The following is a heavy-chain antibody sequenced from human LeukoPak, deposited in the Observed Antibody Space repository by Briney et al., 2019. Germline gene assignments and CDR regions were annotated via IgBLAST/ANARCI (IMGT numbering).Heavy chain of an antibody. D-gene: IGHD3-16*01. V-gene: IGHV1-2*02. Sequence: ASVKVSCKASGYTFTSYYMHWVRQAPGQGLEWMGWINPNSGGTNYAQKFQGRVTMTRDTSISTAYMELSRLRSDDTAVYYCARDKKGEYYFDYWGQGTLVTVSS. J-gene: IGHJ4*02. CDR1: GYTFTSYY. CDR3: ARDKKGEYYFDY. CDR2: INPNSGGT.